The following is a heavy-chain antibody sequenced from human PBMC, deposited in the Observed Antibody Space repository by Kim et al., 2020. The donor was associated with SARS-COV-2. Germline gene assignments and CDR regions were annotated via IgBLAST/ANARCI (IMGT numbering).Heavy chain of an antibody. D-gene: IGHD1-1*01. CDR2: ISSSGSTI. CDR3: ARDTRLGYNWNKESSGFDY. J-gene: IGHJ4*02. CDR1: GFTFSDYY. V-gene: IGHV3-11*01. Sequence: GGSLRLSCAASGFTFSDYYMSWIRQAPGKGLEWVSYISSSGSTIYYADSVKGRFTISRDNAKNSLYLQMNSLRAEDTAVYYCARDTRLGYNWNKESSGFDYWGQGTLVTVSS.